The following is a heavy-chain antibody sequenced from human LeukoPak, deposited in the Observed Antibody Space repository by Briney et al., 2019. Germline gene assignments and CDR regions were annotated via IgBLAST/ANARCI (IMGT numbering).Heavy chain of an antibody. Sequence: GESLKISCKGSGYSFTNYWIGWVRQMPGKGLKWMGIIYPGDSDARYRPSFQGQVTISADKPISTAYLQWSSLKASDTAMYYCARRRDLYSGSYYPFDYWGQGTLVTVSS. D-gene: IGHD1-26*01. CDR2: IYPGDSDA. CDR1: GYSFTNYW. J-gene: IGHJ4*02. V-gene: IGHV5-51*01. CDR3: ARRRDLYSGSYYPFDY.